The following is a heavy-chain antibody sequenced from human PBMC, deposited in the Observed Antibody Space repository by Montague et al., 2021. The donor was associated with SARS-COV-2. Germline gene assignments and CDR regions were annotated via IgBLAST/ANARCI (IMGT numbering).Heavy chain of an antibody. V-gene: IGHV4-34*01. D-gene: IGHD2-2*02. CDR1: GGSFSPYY. J-gene: IGHJ6*03. CDR2: ISQGGNT. Sequence: SETLSLTCAVSGGSFSPYYWSWIRQPPGKGLEWIGEISQGGNTKYNPSLQSRVSISLDTSRNQFSLKVSSVTAADTANYYCARLGDGIVPSPILGLGPYYSFYYMDVWGKGTTVTVSS. CDR3: ARLGDGIVPSPILGLGPYYSFYYMDV.